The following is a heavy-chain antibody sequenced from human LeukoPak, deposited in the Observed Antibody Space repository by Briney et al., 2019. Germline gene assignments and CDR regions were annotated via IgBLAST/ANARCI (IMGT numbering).Heavy chain of an antibody. CDR1: GDSIRNYY. CDR3: ARGRSRDGYNYDY. CDR2: IYYSGST. V-gene: IGHV4-59*01. J-gene: IGHJ4*02. D-gene: IGHD5-24*01. Sequence: SETLSLTCTVSGDSIRNYYWSWIRQPPGKGLEWIGYIYYSGSTNYTPSLKSRVTISVDTSKNQFSLKLSSVTAADAAVYYCARGRSRDGYNYDYWGQGTLVTVSS.